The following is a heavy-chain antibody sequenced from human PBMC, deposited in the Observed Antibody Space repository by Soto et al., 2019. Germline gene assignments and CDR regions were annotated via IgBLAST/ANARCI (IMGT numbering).Heavy chain of an antibody. J-gene: IGHJ4*02. D-gene: IGHD7-27*01. CDR3: TTDANWAPFDY. CDR1: GFTFSNAW. V-gene: IGHV3-15*01. Sequence: GGSLRLSCAASGFTFSNAWMSWVRQAPGKGLEWVGRIKSKTDGGTTDYAAPVKGRFTISRDDSKNTLYLQMNSMKTEDTAVYYCTTDANWAPFDYWGQGTLVTVSS. CDR2: IKSKTDGGTT.